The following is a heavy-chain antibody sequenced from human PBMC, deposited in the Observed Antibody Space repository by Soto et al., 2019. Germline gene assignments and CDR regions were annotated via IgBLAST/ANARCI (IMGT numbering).Heavy chain of an antibody. CDR1: GGTFSSYA. Sequence: QVQLVQSGAEVKKPGSSVKVSCKASGGTFSSYAISWVRQAPGQGLEWMGGIIPIFGTANYAQKFQGRVTITADESTSTAYMELSSLRSEDTAVYYCARGPTVVTPEWYYYYYGMDVWGQGTTVTVSS. J-gene: IGHJ6*02. D-gene: IGHD4-17*01. CDR2: IIPIFGTA. V-gene: IGHV1-69*01. CDR3: ARGPTVVTPEWYYYYYGMDV.